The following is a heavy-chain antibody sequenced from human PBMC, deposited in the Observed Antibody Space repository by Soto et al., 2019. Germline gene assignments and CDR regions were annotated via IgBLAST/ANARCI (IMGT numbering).Heavy chain of an antibody. CDR1: GGSISSGGYY. D-gene: IGHD6-6*01. CDR2: IYYSGST. V-gene: IGHV4-31*03. CDR3: ARSIAARRPPNWFDP. J-gene: IGHJ5*02. Sequence: PSETLSLTCTVSGGSISSGGYYLSWIRQHPGKGLEWIGYIYYSGSTYYNPSLKSRVTISVDTSKNQFSLKLSSVTAADTAVYYCARSIAARRPPNWFDPWGQGTLVTVSS.